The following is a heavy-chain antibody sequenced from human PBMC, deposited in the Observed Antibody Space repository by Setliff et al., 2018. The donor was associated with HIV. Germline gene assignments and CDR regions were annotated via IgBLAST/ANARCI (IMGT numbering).Heavy chain of an antibody. J-gene: IGHJ5*01. V-gene: IGHV4-59*08. CDR2: VSHSAGT. CDR1: GGSISDFY. CDR3: ARHGSALTGDGHHLDS. D-gene: IGHD7-27*01. Sequence: SETLSLTCNVSGGSISDFYWSWIRQSPGKGLEWIGYVSHSAGTHYNPSLKTRVTISLDSSKKQLSLKMNPVTAADTATYYCARHGSALTGDGHHLDSWGQGILVTVSS.